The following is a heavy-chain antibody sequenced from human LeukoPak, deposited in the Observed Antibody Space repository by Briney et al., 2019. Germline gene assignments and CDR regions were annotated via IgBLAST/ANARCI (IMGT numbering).Heavy chain of an antibody. V-gene: IGHV1-8*01. J-gene: IGHJ6*03. CDR2: MNPKSGNT. CDR3: ALTMVRGVIKYGRYYMDV. Sequence: ASVRVSCKASGYTFTSYDINWVRQAPEQGREWMGWMNPKSGNTDYAQKFKGRVTITRKTSISTAYMQLSSLRSEHTAVYYCALTMVRGVIKYGRYYMDVWGKGTTVTVSS. D-gene: IGHD3-10*01. CDR1: GYTFTSYD.